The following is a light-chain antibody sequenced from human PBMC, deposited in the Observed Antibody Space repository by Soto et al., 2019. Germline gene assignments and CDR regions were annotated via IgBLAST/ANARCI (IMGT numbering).Light chain of an antibody. CDR1: QSVSSNY. V-gene: IGKV3-20*01. Sequence: EIVMTQSPATLSVSPGERATLSCRASQSVSSNYLAWYQQRPGQAPRLLIYGVSSGATGIPDRFSGSGSGTDFTLTITRLEPEDFAVYYCQQYSRSPPTFGQGTKVDIK. CDR3: QQYSRSPPT. CDR2: GVS. J-gene: IGKJ1*01.